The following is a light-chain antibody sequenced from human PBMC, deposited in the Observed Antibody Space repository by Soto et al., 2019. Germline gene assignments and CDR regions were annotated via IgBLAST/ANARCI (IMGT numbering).Light chain of an antibody. CDR2: DVS. CDR1: SSVVGGYTY. J-gene: IGLJ1*01. V-gene: IGLV2-14*01. CDR3: TSYTSSSTPYV. Sequence: LTQPASVSGSPGQSITISCAGTSSVVGGYTYVSWYQQHPGKAPKLMIYDVSNRPSGVSNRFSGSKSGNTASLTISGLQAEDEADYYCTSYTSSSTPYVFGGGTKVTVL.